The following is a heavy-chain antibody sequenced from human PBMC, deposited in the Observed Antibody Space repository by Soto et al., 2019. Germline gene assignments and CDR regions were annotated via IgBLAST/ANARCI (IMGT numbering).Heavy chain of an antibody. CDR1: GGSVSSGSYY. CDR3: ARSWGAGGIYYYYYGMDV. CDR2: IYYSGST. V-gene: IGHV4-61*01. Sequence: KQSQTLSLTCTVSGGSVSSGSYYWSWIRQPPGKGLEWIGYIYYSGSTNYNPSLKSRVTISVDTSKNQFSLKLSSVTAAETAVYYCARSWGAGGIYYYYYGMDVWGQGTTVTVSS. J-gene: IGHJ6*02. D-gene: IGHD1-26*01.